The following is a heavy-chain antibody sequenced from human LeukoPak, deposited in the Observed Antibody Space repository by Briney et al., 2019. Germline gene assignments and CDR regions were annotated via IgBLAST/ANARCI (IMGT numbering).Heavy chain of an antibody. CDR2: LTQFFRRT. Sequence: SVKVSCKASGGTFSSFTFTWVRQAPGQGLEWMGGLTQFFRRTNYTQKFQGRLTITTDESSSTAYMELSDLRSDDTAIYYCATSESGRSWDWFAPWGQGTLVTVSS. CDR3: ATSESGRSWDWFAP. J-gene: IGHJ5*02. D-gene: IGHD3-10*01. V-gene: IGHV1-69*05. CDR1: GGTFSSFT.